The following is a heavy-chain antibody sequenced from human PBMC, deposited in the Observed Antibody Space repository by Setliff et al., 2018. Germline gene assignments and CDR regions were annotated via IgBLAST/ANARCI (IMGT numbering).Heavy chain of an antibody. D-gene: IGHD6-13*01. V-gene: IGHV5-51*01. CDR2: ISPGDSDT. J-gene: IGHJ4*02. Sequence: GESLKISCQGSGYSFTTYWIGWVRQMPGKGLEWVGTISPGDSDTRYSPSFQGQVTISADKSSSTAYLQWSSLKASDTAMYYCARTYRLAAPSHFDYWAREPWSPSPQ. CDR1: GYSFTTYW. CDR3: ARTYRLAAPSHFDY.